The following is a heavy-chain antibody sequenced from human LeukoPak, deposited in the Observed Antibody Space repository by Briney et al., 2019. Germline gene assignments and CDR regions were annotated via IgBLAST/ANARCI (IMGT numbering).Heavy chain of an antibody. CDR3: ARPTWPDYYDSSALGAGWFDP. D-gene: IGHD3-22*01. V-gene: IGHV1-69*13. CDR1: GGTFSSYA. Sequence: GASVKVSCKASGGTFSSYAISWVRQAPGQGLEWMGGIIPIFGTANYAQKFQGRVTITADESTSTAYMELSSLRSEGTAVYYCARPTWPDYYDSSALGAGWFDPWGQGTLVTVSS. CDR2: IIPIFGTA. J-gene: IGHJ5*02.